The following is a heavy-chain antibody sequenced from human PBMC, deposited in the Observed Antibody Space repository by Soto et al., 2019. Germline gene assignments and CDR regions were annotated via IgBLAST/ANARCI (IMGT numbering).Heavy chain of an antibody. CDR1: GHNFNRNG. CDR3: AKIDTDLVVAAVYYYYGMDV. V-gene: IGHV3-30*18. Sequence: VGSLRLSCEASGHNFNRNGMHWVRQAPGKGLEWVALISYDGSNEFYTDSVKGRFTISRDNLKNTLYLQMNSLRAEDTAVYYCAKIDTDLVVAAVYYYYGMDVWGQGTTVTVSS. CDR2: ISYDGSNE. D-gene: IGHD2-15*01. J-gene: IGHJ6*02.